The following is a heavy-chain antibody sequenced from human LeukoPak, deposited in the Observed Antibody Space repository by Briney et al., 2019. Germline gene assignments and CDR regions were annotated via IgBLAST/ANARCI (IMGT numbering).Heavy chain of an antibody. CDR3: ARDGNIAAAGLFYYYGMDV. J-gene: IGHJ6*02. CDR1: GFTVTGNY. D-gene: IGHD6-13*01. Sequence: GGSLRLSCVASGFTVTGNYMNWVRQAPGKGLEWVAVIWYDGSNKYYADSVKGRFTISRDNSKNTLYLQMDSLRAEDTAVYYCARDGNIAAAGLFYYYGMDVWGQGTTVTVSS. V-gene: IGHV3-33*08. CDR2: IWYDGSNK.